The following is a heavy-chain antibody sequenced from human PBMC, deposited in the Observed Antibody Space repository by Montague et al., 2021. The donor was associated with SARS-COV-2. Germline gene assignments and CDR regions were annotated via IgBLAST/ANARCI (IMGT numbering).Heavy chain of an antibody. D-gene: IGHD6-19*01. CDR2: LSGSGGDT. Sequence: SLRLSCAASGFTFSTYAMTWVRQTPGKGLEWVSALSGSGGDTYYADSVKGRFTISRDNSENTLYLQINSLRAEDTALYYCAKERSYDSGWYGEFDYWGQGTLVTVSS. V-gene: IGHV3-23*01. CDR3: AKERSYDSGWYGEFDY. J-gene: IGHJ4*02. CDR1: GFTFSTYA.